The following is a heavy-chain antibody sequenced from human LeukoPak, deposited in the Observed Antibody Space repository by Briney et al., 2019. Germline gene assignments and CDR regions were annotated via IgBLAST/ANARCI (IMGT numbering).Heavy chain of an antibody. V-gene: IGHV3-74*01. CDR2: INSDGSST. Sequence: GGSLRLSCEASGFTFSSYSMNWVRQAPGKGLEWVSRINSDGSSTSYADSVKGRFTISRDNAKNTLYLQMNSLRAEDTAVYYCARGDYYDSSGYNYYYYYMDVWGKGTTVTVSS. CDR1: GFTFSSYS. D-gene: IGHD3-22*01. J-gene: IGHJ6*03. CDR3: ARGDYYDSSGYNYYYYYMDV.